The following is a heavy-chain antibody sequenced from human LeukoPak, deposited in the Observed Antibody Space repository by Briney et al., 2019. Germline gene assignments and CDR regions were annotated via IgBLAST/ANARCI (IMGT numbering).Heavy chain of an antibody. CDR1: GFTFSIYA. D-gene: IGHD6-13*01. Sequence: GGSLRLSCAASGFTFSIYAMSWVRQAPGKGLEWVSAISGSGGSTYYADSVKGRFTISRDNSKNTLSLQMNSLRAEDTAVYYCAMMYSSTWYGYWGQGTLVTVSS. CDR3: AMMYSSTWYGY. J-gene: IGHJ4*02. V-gene: IGHV3-23*01. CDR2: ISGSGGST.